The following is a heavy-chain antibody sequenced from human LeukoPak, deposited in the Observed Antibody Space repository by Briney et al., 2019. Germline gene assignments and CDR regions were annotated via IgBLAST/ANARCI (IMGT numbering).Heavy chain of an antibody. Sequence: GGSLRLSCAASGFTFSSYAMRWVRQAPGKGLEWVSAISGSGGSTYYADSVKGRFTISRDNSKNTLYLQMNSVRAEDTAVYYCARLRGYSGYDHFDYWGQGTLVTVSS. D-gene: IGHD5-12*01. J-gene: IGHJ4*02. V-gene: IGHV3-23*01. CDR2: ISGSGGST. CDR3: ARLRGYSGYDHFDY. CDR1: GFTFSSYA.